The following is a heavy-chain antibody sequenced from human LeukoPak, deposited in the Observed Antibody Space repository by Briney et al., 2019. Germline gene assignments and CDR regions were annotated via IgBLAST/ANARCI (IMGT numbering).Heavy chain of an antibody. CDR2: INPSSGGT. CDR3: ARDMVKRFDFWSGYYTGRGYYYGMDV. J-gene: IGHJ6*02. CDR1: GYTFTGYY. V-gene: IGHV1-2*02. Sequence: ASVKVSCKASGYTFTGYYMHWVRQAPGQGLEWMGWINPSSGGTNYAQKFQGRVTMTRDTSISTAYMELSRLRSDDTAVYYCARDMVKRFDFWSGYYTGRGYYYGMDVWGQGTTVTVSS. D-gene: IGHD3-3*01.